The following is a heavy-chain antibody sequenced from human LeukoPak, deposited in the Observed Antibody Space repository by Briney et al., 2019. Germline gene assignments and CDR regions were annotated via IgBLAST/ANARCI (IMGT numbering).Heavy chain of an antibody. J-gene: IGHJ4*02. D-gene: IGHD2-2*01. CDR3: ARRYCSSSRCYFQFDY. CDR1: GYMFTNYW. Sequence: GESLKISCKASGYMFTNYWIAWVRQMPRQGLELMGIIYPGDSDTRYSPSFQGQVTISADKSITNAYLQWSSLKASGTAMYYCARRYCSSSRCYFQFDYWGQGTLVTVSS. CDR2: IYPGDSDT. V-gene: IGHV5-51*01.